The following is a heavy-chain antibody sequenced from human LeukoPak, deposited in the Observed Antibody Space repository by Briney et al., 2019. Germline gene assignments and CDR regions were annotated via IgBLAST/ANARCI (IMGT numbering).Heavy chain of an antibody. Sequence: GGSLRLSCSASGFTFSSYAMHWVRQAPGKGLEYVSAISSNGGSTYYADSVKGRFTISRDNSKNTLYLQMNSLRAEDTAVCYCAKDRGAGSYYWGQGTLVTVSS. CDR1: GFTFSSYA. CDR2: ISSNGGST. V-gene: IGHV3-64*04. D-gene: IGHD3-10*01. CDR3: AKDRGAGSYY. J-gene: IGHJ4*02.